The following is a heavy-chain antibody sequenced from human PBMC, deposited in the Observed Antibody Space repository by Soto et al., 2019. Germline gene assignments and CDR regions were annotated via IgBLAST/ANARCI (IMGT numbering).Heavy chain of an antibody. J-gene: IGHJ4*02. Sequence: ASVKVSCKASGYTFTGYDMHWVRQAPGQGLEWMGWINPNSGGTNYAQKFQGRVTMTRDTSISTAYMELSRLRSDDTAVYYCARGSRDRGYSYGSLGYWGQGTLVTVSS. D-gene: IGHD5-18*01. CDR1: GYTFTGYD. V-gene: IGHV1-2*02. CDR2: INPNSGGT. CDR3: ARGSRDRGYSYGSLGY.